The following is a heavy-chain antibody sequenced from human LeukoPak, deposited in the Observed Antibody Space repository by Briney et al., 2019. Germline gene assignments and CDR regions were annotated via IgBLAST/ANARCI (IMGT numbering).Heavy chain of an antibody. CDR3: ARSAEHCNNGVCFTDYYMDV. Sequence: APVKVSCKASGYTFSGSYIHWVRQAPGQGLEWMGRINPNSGDTNYAQNFQGRVTMTRDTSITTAYMELSSLTSADTAVYFCARSAEHCNNGVCFTDYYMDVWGKGTTVTVSS. CDR2: INPNSGDT. D-gene: IGHD2-8*01. CDR1: GYTFSGSY. J-gene: IGHJ6*03. V-gene: IGHV1-2*06.